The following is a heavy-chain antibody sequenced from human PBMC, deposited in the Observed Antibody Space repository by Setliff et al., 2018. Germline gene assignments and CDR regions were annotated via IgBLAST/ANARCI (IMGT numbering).Heavy chain of an antibody. CDR3: RFWSSYYKNDY. D-gene: IGHD3-3*01. J-gene: IGHJ4*02. CDR1: GGSINNYY. V-gene: IGHV4-59*03. CDR2: VYYTGTT. Sequence: SETLSLTCTVSGGSINNYYWSWIRQAPGKGLEWVGYVYYTGTTNYSPSLKGRVSVSVDTPTNQFSLKVFSVTAADTAVYYCRFWSSYYKNDYWAQGTLVTVSS.